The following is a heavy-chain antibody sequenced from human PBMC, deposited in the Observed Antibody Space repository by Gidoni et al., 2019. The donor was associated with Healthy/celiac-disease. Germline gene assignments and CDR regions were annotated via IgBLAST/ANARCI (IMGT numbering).Heavy chain of an antibody. CDR1: GYTFTSSS. V-gene: IGHV1-3*01. Sequence: QVQLVQPGAEVTKPGASVKVSCKASGYTFTSSSTHWGRQAPGQRLEWIGWINAGNGNTKYSQKFQGRVTITRDTSASTAYMELSSLRSEDTAVYYCARAWGYYDSSGYYNVGYWGQGTLVTVSS. CDR3: ARAWGYYDSSGYYNVGY. D-gene: IGHD3-22*01. CDR2: INAGNGNT. J-gene: IGHJ4*02.